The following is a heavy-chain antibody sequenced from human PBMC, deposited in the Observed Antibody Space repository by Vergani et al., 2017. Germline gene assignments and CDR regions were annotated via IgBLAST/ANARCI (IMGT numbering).Heavy chain of an antibody. CDR1: GFTFSSYA. D-gene: IGHD2-15*01. CDR2: ISYDGSNK. V-gene: IGHV3-30*04. J-gene: IGHJ5*02. CDR3: AGDRGSGGSCYSRVCNWFDP. Sequence: QVQLVESGGGVVQPGRSLRLSCAASGFTFSSYAMHWVRQAPGKGLEWVAVISYDGSNKYYADSVKGRFTISRDNSKNTLYLQMNSLRAEDTAVYYCAGDRGSGGSCYSRVCNWFDPWGQGTLVTVSS.